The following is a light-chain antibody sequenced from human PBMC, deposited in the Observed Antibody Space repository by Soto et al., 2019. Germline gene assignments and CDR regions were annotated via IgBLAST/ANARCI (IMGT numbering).Light chain of an antibody. V-gene: IGKV3-11*01. J-gene: IGKJ5*01. CDR1: QSVSNY. CDR3: QQRSIPIT. CDR2: NTS. Sequence: EIVLTQSPATLSLSPGERATLSCRASQSVSNYLAWYQHQPGQAPRLLIYNTSTRATGIPTRFSGGGSATDFTLTISSLEPEDFAVYYCQQRSIPITFGQGTRLEIK.